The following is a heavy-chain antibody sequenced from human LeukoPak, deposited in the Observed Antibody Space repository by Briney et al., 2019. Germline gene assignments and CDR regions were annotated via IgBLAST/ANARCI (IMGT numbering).Heavy chain of an antibody. V-gene: IGHV3-7*01. CDR2: IKQDGSEK. Sequence: GGSLRLSCAASGFTFNSYWMTWVRQAPGKGLEWVANIKQDGSEKNYVDSVEGRFIISRDNAKNSLYPQMNSLRAEDTAVYYCARDPPVGGAYFDYWGQGSLVTVSS. D-gene: IGHD1-26*01. CDR3: ARDPPVGGAYFDY. CDR1: GFTFNSYW. J-gene: IGHJ4*02.